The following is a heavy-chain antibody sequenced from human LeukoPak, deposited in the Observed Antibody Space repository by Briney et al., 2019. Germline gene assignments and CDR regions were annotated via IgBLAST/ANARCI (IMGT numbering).Heavy chain of an antibody. CDR1: GYTFTQFG. CDR2: IRFNGTTK. CDR3: AVTTRGY. V-gene: IGHV3-30*02. J-gene: IGHJ4*02. D-gene: IGHD1-1*01. Sequence: GGSLRLSCAASGYTFTQFGMHWVRQAPGKGLEWVAFIRFNGTTKVYGDSVEGRFTISRDNSRNTLSLQMNRLTVEDTAIYYCAVTTRGYWGQGTLVTVSS.